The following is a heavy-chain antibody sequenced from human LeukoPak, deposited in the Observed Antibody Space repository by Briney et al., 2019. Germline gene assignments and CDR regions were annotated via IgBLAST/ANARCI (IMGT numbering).Heavy chain of an antibody. Sequence: PGGSLRLSCAASGFTFSSCSMNWVRQAPGKGLEWVSSISSSSSYIYYADSVKGRFTISRDNAKNSLYLQMNSLRAEDTAVYYCAREGRLLWFGELSDYYYGMDVWGQGTTVTVSS. CDR1: GFTFSSCS. J-gene: IGHJ6*02. V-gene: IGHV3-21*01. CDR3: AREGRLLWFGELSDYYYGMDV. CDR2: ISSSSSYI. D-gene: IGHD3-10*01.